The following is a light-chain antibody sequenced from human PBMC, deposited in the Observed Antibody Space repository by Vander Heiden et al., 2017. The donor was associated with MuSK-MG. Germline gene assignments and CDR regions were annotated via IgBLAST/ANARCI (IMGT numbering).Light chain of an antibody. V-gene: IGLV2-11*01. Sequence: QSALTQPRSVSGSPGQSVTISCTGTSSDVGGYNYVSWYQQHPGKAPNLMIYDVSKRPSGVPDRFSGSKSGNTASLTISGLQAEDEADYYCCSYAGSYTFHYVFGTGTKVTVL. J-gene: IGLJ1*01. CDR2: DVS. CDR3: CSYAGSYTFHYV. CDR1: SSDVGGYNY.